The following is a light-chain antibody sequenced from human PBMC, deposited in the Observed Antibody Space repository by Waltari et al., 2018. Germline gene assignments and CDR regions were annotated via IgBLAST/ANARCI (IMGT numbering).Light chain of an antibody. V-gene: IGKV1-12*01. Sequence: TCRASQVIGNRLAWYQQKPGQAPNLLIYGTSSLQTGVPARFSGSGSGTEFTLPISSLQPEDFGTYYCQQGKSFPITVGPGTKVEIK. CDR1: QVIGNR. J-gene: IGKJ3*01. CDR2: GTS. CDR3: QQGKSFPIT.